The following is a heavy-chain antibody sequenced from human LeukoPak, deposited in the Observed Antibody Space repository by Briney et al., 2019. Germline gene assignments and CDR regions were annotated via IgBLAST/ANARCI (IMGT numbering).Heavy chain of an antibody. D-gene: IGHD5-18*01. V-gene: IGHV4-39*01. CDR3: ASTGYSYAVNEIHAFDI. CDR1: GGSISSSSYY. CDR2: IYYSGST. J-gene: IGHJ3*02. Sequence: SETLSLTCTVSGGSISSSSYYWGCIRQPPGKGLEWIGSIYYSGSTYYNPSLKSRVTISVDTSKNQFSLKLSSVTAADTAVYYCASTGYSYAVNEIHAFDIWGQGTMVTVSS.